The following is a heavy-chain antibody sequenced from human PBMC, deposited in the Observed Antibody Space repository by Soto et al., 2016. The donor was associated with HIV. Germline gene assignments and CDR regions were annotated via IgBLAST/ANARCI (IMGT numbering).Heavy chain of an antibody. CDR1: GMSFSGGH. J-gene: IGHJ5*02. CDR2: ISQSGET. CDR3: ARLFEGPRLGLYNFWSGFYGWFDP. Sequence: QVRLEQWGAGLVKPSETLSLTCAVYGMSFSGGHWCWIRQAPGKGLEWIGEISQSGETKYNPSLKRRATMSLDTSKNQMSLKLKSVTAADTSVYYCARLFEGPRLGLYNFWSGFYGWFDPWGHGTWSSSLQ. D-gene: IGHD1-20*01. V-gene: IGHV4-34*02.